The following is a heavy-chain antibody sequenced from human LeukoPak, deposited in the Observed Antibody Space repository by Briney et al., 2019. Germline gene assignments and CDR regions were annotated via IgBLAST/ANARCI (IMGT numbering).Heavy chain of an antibody. Sequence: GGSLRLSCAASGFTFSSYSMNWVRQAPGKGLEWVSSISSRSSYIDYADSLKGRFTISRDNAKNSLYLQMNSLRAEDTAVYYCARLVRSGSYQKYYFDYWGRGTLVTVSS. CDR3: ARLVRSGSYQKYYFDY. D-gene: IGHD1-26*01. CDR1: GFTFSSYS. V-gene: IGHV3-21*01. CDR2: ISSRSSYI. J-gene: IGHJ4*02.